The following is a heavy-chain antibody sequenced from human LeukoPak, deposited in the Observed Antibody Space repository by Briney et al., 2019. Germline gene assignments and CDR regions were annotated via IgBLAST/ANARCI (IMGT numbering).Heavy chain of an antibody. D-gene: IGHD5-24*01. V-gene: IGHV4-34*01. CDR3: ARGRWLQNSYYFDY. J-gene: IGHJ4*02. CDR2: INHSGST. CDR1: GGSFSGYY. Sequence: PSETLSLTCAVYGGSFSGYYWSWIRQPPGKGLEWIGEINHSGSTNYNPSLKSRVTISVDTSKNQFSLKLSSVIAADTAVYYCARGRWLQNSYYFDYWGQGTLVTVSS.